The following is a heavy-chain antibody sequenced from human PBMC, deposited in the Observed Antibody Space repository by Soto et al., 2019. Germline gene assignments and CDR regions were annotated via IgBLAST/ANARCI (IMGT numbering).Heavy chain of an antibody. CDR2: INPNSGGT. Sequence: ASVKVSGKASGYTFTGYYMHWVRQAPGQGLEWMGWINPNSGGTNYAQKFQGWVTMTRDTSISTAYMELSRLRSDDTAVYYCARGYCSGGSCFDYFDYWGQGTLVTVSS. D-gene: IGHD2-15*01. CDR1: GYTFTGYY. CDR3: ARGYCSGGSCFDYFDY. V-gene: IGHV1-2*04. J-gene: IGHJ4*02.